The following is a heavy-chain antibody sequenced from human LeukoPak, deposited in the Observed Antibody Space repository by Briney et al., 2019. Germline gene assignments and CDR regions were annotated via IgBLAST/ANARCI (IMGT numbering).Heavy chain of an antibody. V-gene: IGHV3-15*01. CDR1: CFTFINVW. CDR2: IKSKNDGGTT. CDR3: TGRANGY. D-gene: IGHD2-8*01. J-gene: IGHJ4*02. Sequence: RGSLTLTCAASCFTFINVWSSGLRQARSRGLEWVGRIKSKNDGGTTDYAAPVKGRFTISRDDSKNMLYLQMNSLKIEDTAVYYCTGRANGYWGRGTLVTVSS.